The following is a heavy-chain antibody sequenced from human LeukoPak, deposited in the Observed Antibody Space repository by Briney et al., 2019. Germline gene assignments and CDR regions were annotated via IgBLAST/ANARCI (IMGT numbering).Heavy chain of an antibody. CDR1: GGSFSGYY. D-gene: IGHD5-18*01. CDR3: ARRSVDTAMVDY. V-gene: IGHV4-34*01. J-gene: IGHJ4*02. CDR2: INHSGST. Sequence: SETLSLTCAVYGGSFSGYYWSWIRQPPGKGLEWIGEINHSGSTNYNPSLKSRVTISVDTSKNQFSLKLSSVTAADTAVYYCARRSVDTAMVDYWGQGTLVTVSS.